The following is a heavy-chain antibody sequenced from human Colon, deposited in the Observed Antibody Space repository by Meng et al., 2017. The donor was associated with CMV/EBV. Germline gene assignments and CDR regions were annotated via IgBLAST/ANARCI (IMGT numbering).Heavy chain of an antibody. CDR2: VSYKGGA. V-gene: IGHV4-59*01. CDR1: GGSIDTYY. Sequence: SETLSLTCTVSGGSIDTYYWNWIRQPPGKGLEWIGYVSYKGGANHNPSLKGRVTVSLDTSKNQLSLRMTSVTAVDTAVYYCARDKGSFGGDPLGHFDYWGQGTLVTVSS. D-gene: IGHD2-21*01. CDR3: ARDKGSFGGDPLGHFDY. J-gene: IGHJ4*02.